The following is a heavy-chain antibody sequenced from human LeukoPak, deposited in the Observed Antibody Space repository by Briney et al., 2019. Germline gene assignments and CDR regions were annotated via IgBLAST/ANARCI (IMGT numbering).Heavy chain of an antibody. Sequence: ASVKVSYKASGYTFTGYYMHWVRQAPGQGLEWMGWINPNSGGTNYAQKFQGRVTMTRDTSISTAYMELSRLRSDDTAVYYCARSLYYYGSGSTRAKYYYCGMDVWGQGTTVTVSS. D-gene: IGHD3-10*01. V-gene: IGHV1-2*02. J-gene: IGHJ6*02. CDR1: GYTFTGYY. CDR3: ARSLYYYGSGSTRAKYYYCGMDV. CDR2: INPNSGGT.